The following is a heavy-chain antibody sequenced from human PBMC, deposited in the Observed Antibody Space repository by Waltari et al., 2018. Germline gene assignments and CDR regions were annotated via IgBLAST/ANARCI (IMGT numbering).Heavy chain of an antibody. CDR3: ARAQGGNSDRAFHI. D-gene: IGHD2-21*02. CDR2: IYHTGST. Sequence: QVQLQESGPGLVKPSETLSLTCTVSGYSLSSGYFWGWQRQPPGKGLEWIGTIYHTGSTYYSPSLKSRVGISVDTSKNQFSLKLSSVTAADTAVFYCARAQGGNSDRAFHIWGQGTLVTVSS. V-gene: IGHV4-38-2*02. CDR1: GYSLSSGYF. J-gene: IGHJ3*02.